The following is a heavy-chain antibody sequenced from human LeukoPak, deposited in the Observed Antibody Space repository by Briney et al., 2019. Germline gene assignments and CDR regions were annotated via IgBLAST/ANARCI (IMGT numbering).Heavy chain of an antibody. CDR1: GYTFTSYG. CDR3: ALNQDGRYSSSWYGDY. V-gene: IGHV1-18*01. Sequence: ASVKVSCKASGYTFTSYGISWVRQAPGQGLEWMGWISAYNGNTNYAQKLQGRVTMTTDTSTSTAYMELRSLRSDDTAVYYCALNQDGRYSSSWYGDYWGQGTLVTVSS. CDR2: ISAYNGNT. D-gene: IGHD6-13*01. J-gene: IGHJ4*02.